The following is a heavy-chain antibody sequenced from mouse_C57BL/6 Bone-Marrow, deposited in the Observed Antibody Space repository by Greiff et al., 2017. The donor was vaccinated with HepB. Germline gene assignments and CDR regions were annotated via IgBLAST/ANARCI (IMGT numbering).Heavy chain of an antibody. Sequence: VQLKESGAELVKPGASVQLSCTASGLNLKDYYMPWVKQRTEQGLEWIGRIDPEDGETKYAPKFQGKATITADTSSNTAYLQLSSLTSEYTAVYYCARKPLYGYDRGYAMDYWGQGTSVTVAS. CDR2: IDPEDGET. CDR3: ARKPLYGYDRGYAMDY. J-gene: IGHJ4*01. V-gene: IGHV14-2*01. D-gene: IGHD2-2*01. CDR1: GLNLKDYY.